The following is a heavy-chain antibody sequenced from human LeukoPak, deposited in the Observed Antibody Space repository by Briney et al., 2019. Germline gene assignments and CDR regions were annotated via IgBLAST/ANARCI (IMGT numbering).Heavy chain of an antibody. Sequence: SETLSLTCTVSGGSISSSTYYWSWVRQPPGKGLEWIGYVYYSGSTEYNPSLKSRVTISVDTSKIQFSLKLNSMTAADTAVYYCARGRDFWSGYSFDYWGQGTLVTVSS. CDR3: ARGRDFWSGYSFDY. D-gene: IGHD3-3*01. CDR1: GGSISSSTYY. V-gene: IGHV4-61*01. CDR2: VYYSGST. J-gene: IGHJ4*02.